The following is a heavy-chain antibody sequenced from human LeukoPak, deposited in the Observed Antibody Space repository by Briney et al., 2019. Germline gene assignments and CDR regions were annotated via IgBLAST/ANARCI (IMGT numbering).Heavy chain of an antibody. CDR3: ARDRCGTSCHYYYYYMDV. Sequence: PSETLSLTCTVSGAFISTRGYFWGWIRQPPGKGLEWIGSIYYSGSTYNNPSLKSRVTISLDTSKNQFSLNLSSLTAADTAVYYCARDRCGTSCHYYYYYMDVWGKGTTVTVSS. CDR2: IYYSGST. CDR1: GAFISTRGYF. V-gene: IGHV4-39*07. J-gene: IGHJ6*03. D-gene: IGHD2-2*01.